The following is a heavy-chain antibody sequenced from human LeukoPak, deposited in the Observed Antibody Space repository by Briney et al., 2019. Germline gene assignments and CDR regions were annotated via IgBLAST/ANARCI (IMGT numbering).Heavy chain of an antibody. J-gene: IGHJ6*02. D-gene: IGHD3-10*01. CDR2: ISGSGGST. V-gene: IGHV3-23*01. CDR1: GFTFSSYA. Sequence: PGGSLILSCAASGFTFSSYAMSWVRQAPGKGLEWVSAISGSGGSTYYADSVKGRFTISRDNSKNTLYLQMNSLRAEDTAVYYCAKDRYYGSGSYYAYYYYGMDVWGQGTTVTVSS. CDR3: AKDRYYGSGSYYAYYYYGMDV.